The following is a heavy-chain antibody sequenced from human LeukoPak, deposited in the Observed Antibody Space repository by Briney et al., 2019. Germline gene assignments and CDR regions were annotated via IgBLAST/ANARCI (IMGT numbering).Heavy chain of an antibody. V-gene: IGHV3-7*01. D-gene: IGHD6-13*01. CDR1: GFTFSGYW. CDR3: APLNWVYPDGFDI. J-gene: IGHJ3*02. CDR2: IKDDGSEK. Sequence: GGSLRLSCAASGFTFSGYWMSWVRQAPGKGLEWVASIKDDGSEKYYMDSVKGRLTISRDNAKNSMSLQMNSLRAEDTAVYYCAPLNWVYPDGFDIWGQGTMVTVSS.